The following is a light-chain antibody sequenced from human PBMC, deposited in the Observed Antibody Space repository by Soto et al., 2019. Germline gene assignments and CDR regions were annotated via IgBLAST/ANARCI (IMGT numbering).Light chain of an antibody. V-gene: IGKV1-5*01. CDR3: QHCNSSPWT. J-gene: IGKJ1*01. CDR2: DAS. CDR1: QSISSW. Sequence: DIQMTQSPSTLSASVGDRVTITCRASQSISSWLAWYQQKPGKAPKLLISDASSLPSGVPSRFSGSGSGTEFTLSISSLQPDDFATYYCQHCNSSPWTFGQGTKVEIK.